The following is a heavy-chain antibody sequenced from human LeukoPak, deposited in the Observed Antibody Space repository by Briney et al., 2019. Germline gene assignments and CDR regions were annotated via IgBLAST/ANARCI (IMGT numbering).Heavy chain of an antibody. D-gene: IGHD6-19*01. CDR3: ARDKTGRTIAVAGYYYYYGMDV. V-gene: IGHV1-18*01. Sequence: ASVKVSCKASGYTFTSYGISWVRQAPGQGLEWMGWISAYNGNTNYAQKLQGRVTMTTDTSTSTAYMELRSLRSDDTAVYYCARDKTGRTIAVAGYYYYYGMDVWGQGTTVTVSS. CDR1: GYTFTSYG. J-gene: IGHJ6*02. CDR2: ISAYNGNT.